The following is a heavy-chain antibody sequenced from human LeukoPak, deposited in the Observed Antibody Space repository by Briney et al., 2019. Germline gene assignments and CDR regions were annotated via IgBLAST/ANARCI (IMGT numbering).Heavy chain of an antibody. J-gene: IGHJ3*02. V-gene: IGHV3-21*01. CDR3: ARRRYGLGSYSDAFDI. D-gene: IGHD3-10*01. CDR2: ISSSSSYI. Sequence: PGGSLRLSCAASGFTFSSYSMNWVRQAPGKGLEWVSSISSSSSYIYYADSVKGRFTISRDNAKNSLYLQMNSLRVEDTAVYYCARRRYGLGSYSDAFDIWGQGTMVTVSS. CDR1: GFTFSSYS.